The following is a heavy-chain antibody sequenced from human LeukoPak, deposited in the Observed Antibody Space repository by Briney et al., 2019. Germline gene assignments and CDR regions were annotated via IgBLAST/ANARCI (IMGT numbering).Heavy chain of an antibody. J-gene: IGHJ4*02. Sequence: SETLSLTCTVSGGSVSSGHYYWSWIRQPPGEGLEWIGYIYNSESTNYNPSLKSRVTISVDTSKNHFSLKLSSVTAADTAVYYCATGGSLAAAGDYWGQGTLVTVSS. CDR3: ATGGSLAAAGDY. V-gene: IGHV4-61*03. CDR1: GGSVSSGHYY. CDR2: IYNSEST. D-gene: IGHD6-13*01.